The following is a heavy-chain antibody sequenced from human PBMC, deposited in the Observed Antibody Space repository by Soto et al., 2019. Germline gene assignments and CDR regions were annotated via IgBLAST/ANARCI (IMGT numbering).Heavy chain of an antibody. Sequence: PGGSLRLSCAASGFSFSTHGLHWVRQAPGKGLEWVSVISFDGNNKFYADSVRGRFTISRDNSKNTVYLQMNSLTTEDTAVYYCAKDAQSYDFWSGYYHWGQGTLVTVSS. D-gene: IGHD3-3*01. V-gene: IGHV3-30*18. CDR2: ISFDGNNK. CDR3: AKDAQSYDFWSGYYH. J-gene: IGHJ5*02. CDR1: GFSFSTHG.